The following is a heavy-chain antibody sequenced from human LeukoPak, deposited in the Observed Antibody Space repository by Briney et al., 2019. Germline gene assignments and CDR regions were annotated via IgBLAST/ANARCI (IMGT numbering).Heavy chain of an antibody. CDR3: AKDGYGGDSGYYYYYGMDV. D-gene: IGHD4-23*01. CDR2: ISRSGGNI. V-gene: IGHV3-23*01. Sequence: GGSLRLSCAASGFTFSSSAMSWVRQAPGKGLEWVSAISRSGGNIKYVDSVKGRFTISRDNSKNTLYLQMNSLSADDTALYYCAKDGYGGDSGYYYYYGMDVWGQGTTVTVSS. J-gene: IGHJ6*02. CDR1: GFTFSSSA.